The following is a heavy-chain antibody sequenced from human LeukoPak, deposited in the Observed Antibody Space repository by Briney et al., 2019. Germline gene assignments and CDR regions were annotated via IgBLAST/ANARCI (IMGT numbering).Heavy chain of an antibody. CDR1: GGSISSYY. D-gene: IGHD4-11*01. J-gene: IGHJ5*02. CDR2: IYYSGST. V-gene: IGHV4-30-4*08. CDR3: ARDQDYSRGTAFDP. Sequence: KPSETLSLTCTVSGGSISSYYWSWIRQPPGKGLEWIGYIYYSGSTYYNPSLKSRVTISVDTSKNQFSLKLSSVTAADTAVYYCARDQDYSRGTAFDPWGQGTLVTVSS.